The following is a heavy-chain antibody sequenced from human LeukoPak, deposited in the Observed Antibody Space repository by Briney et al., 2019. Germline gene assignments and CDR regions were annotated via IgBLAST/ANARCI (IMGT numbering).Heavy chain of an antibody. D-gene: IGHD3-10*01. J-gene: IGHJ4*02. CDR2: ISGSGGST. Sequence: PGGSLRLSCAASGFTFSSYAMSWVRQAPGKGLEWVSAISGSGGSTYYADSVKGRFTISRDNSKNTLYLQMNSLRAEDTAVYYCAKERDYYGSGSYYPDPFDYWGQGTLVTVSS. CDR3: AKERDYYGSGSYYPDPFDY. V-gene: IGHV3-23*01. CDR1: GFTFSSYA.